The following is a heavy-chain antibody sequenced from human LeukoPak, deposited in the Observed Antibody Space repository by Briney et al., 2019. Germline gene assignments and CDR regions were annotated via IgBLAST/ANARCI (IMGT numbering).Heavy chain of an antibody. V-gene: IGHV3-23*01. Sequence: PGGSLRLSCAVSGSTFSAYTMAWVRPAPGKGLEWVSITCRTILYADSVRGRFIISRDNSKNTLYLQLNSLRVDDTAVYYCAKWALIDASAFDIWGQGTMVTVSS. CDR2: TCRTI. CDR3: AKWALIDASAFDI. CDR1: GSTFSAYT. J-gene: IGHJ3*02. D-gene: IGHD2-15*01.